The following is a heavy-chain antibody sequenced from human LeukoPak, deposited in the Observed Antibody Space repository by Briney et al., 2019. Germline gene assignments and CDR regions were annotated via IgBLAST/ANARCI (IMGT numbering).Heavy chain of an antibody. V-gene: IGHV3-7*05. J-gene: IGHJ4*02. CDR1: RFXFSNYW. CDR3: VRDGSGYDY. CDR2: ITHGGSEK. Sequence: PGGSLRLPCAASRFXFSNYWMSWVRQPAGEGLEWVANITHGGSEKYYLNSVKGRFTIYRDNAKISLYLQMNSLRADDTAIYYCVRDGSGYDYWGQGTLVTVSS. D-gene: IGHD6-19*01.